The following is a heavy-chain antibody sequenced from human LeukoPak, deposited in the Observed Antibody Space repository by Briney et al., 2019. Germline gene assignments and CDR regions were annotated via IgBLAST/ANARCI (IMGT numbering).Heavy chain of an antibody. Sequence: PGGSLRLSCAASGFTFDDYGMSWVRQAPGKGLEWVSGINWNGGSTGYADSVKGRFTISRDNAKNSLYLQMNSLRAEDTALYYCAKDGGGSYYGGYFDYWGQGTLVTVSS. V-gene: IGHV3-20*04. CDR1: GFTFDDYG. CDR3: AKDGGGSYYGGYFDY. D-gene: IGHD1-26*01. CDR2: INWNGGST. J-gene: IGHJ4*02.